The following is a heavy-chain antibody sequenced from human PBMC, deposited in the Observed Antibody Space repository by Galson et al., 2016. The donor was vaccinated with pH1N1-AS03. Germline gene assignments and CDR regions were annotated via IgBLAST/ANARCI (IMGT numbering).Heavy chain of an antibody. CDR2: TFYGGST. D-gene: IGHD3-10*01. Sequence: TLSLTCSVSGDSLDTFSWTWIRQPPGKGLEWIGFTFYGGSTHYNPSLKGRITISVDTSKNLFSLQLKSVTAADTAVYYCASRSSVLYSYGSDVWGQGTTVIVSS. CDR1: GDSLDTFS. V-gene: IGHV4-59*01. J-gene: IGHJ6*02. CDR3: ASRSSVLYSYGSDV.